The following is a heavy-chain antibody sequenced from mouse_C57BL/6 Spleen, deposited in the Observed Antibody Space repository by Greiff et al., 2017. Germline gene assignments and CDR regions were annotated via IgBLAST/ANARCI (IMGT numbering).Heavy chain of an antibody. Sequence: VQLQQSGPELVKPGASVKISCKASGYAFSSSWMNWVKQRPGKGLEWIGRIYPGDGDTNYNGKFKGKATLTADKSSSTAYMQLSSLTSEDSAVYFCARDGDYYYEGYAMDYWGQGTSVTVSS. V-gene: IGHV1-82*01. J-gene: IGHJ4*01. D-gene: IGHD1-1*01. CDR3: ARDGDYYYEGYAMDY. CDR2: IYPGDGDT. CDR1: GYAFSSSW.